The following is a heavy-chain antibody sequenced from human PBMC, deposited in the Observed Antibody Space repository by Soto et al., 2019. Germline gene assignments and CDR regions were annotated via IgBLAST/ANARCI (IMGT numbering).Heavy chain of an antibody. D-gene: IGHD3-22*01. V-gene: IGHV3-15*01. J-gene: IGHJ3*02. CDR1: GFTFSNAW. Sequence: GESLKISCAASGFTFSNAWMSWVRQAPGKGLEWVGRIKSKTDGGTTDYAAPVKGRFTISRDDSKNTLYLQMNSLKTEDTAVYYCTTEGGVYYDSSGYYDAFDIWGQGTMVTVSS. CDR2: IKSKTDGGTT. CDR3: TTEGGVYYDSSGYYDAFDI.